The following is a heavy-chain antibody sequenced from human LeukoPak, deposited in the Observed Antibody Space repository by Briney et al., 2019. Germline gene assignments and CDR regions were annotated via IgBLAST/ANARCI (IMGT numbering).Heavy chain of an antibody. CDR3: AREETYYDFWSGNYYYYYMDV. D-gene: IGHD3-3*01. CDR2: INSDGSST. V-gene: IGHV3-74*01. J-gene: IGHJ6*03. Sequence: GPSLRLSCAASGFTFSSYWMHWVRQAPGNGLVWVSRINSDGSSTSDADSVKGRFTISRDNAKNTLYLQMNSLRAEDTAVYYYAREETYYDFWSGNYYYYYMDVWGKGTTVTVSS. CDR1: GFTFSSYW.